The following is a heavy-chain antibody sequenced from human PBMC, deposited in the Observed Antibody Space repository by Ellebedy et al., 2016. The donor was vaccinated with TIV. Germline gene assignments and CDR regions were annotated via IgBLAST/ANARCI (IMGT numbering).Heavy chain of an antibody. V-gene: IGHV3-30*03. J-gene: IGHJ4*02. D-gene: IGHD3-22*01. CDR2: ISYDGSNK. Sequence: PGGSLRLSCSASGFTFSSYGMHWVRQAPGTGLEWVAVISYDGSNKYYADSVKGRFTISRDNSKNTLYLQMNSLRAEDKAVYYCARDRVVVILLYYFDNWGQGTLVTVSS. CDR1: GFTFSSYG. CDR3: ARDRVVVILLYYFDN.